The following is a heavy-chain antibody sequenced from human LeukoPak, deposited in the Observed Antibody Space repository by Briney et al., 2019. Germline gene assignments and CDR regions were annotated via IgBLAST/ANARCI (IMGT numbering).Heavy chain of an antibody. CDR1: GFTFSNAW. D-gene: IGHD3-22*01. CDR3: TTDIYYYDSSGYYYRDY. Sequence: GGSVRVSCAASGFTFSNAWMSWVRQAPGKGLEWVGRIKSKTDGGTTDYAAPVKGRFTISRDDSKNTLYLPMNSLTTEDTAMYYCTTDIYYYDSSGYYYRDYWGQGTLVTVSS. J-gene: IGHJ4*02. V-gene: IGHV3-15*01. CDR2: IKSKTDGGTT.